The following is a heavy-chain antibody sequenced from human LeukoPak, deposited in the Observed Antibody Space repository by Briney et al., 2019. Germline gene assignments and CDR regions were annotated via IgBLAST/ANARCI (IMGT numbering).Heavy chain of an antibody. D-gene: IGHD3-10*01. CDR2: ISGSGGSA. CDR3: ATDRPHYYYGSGSYYAQYDAFDI. Sequence: GGSLRLSCAASGFTFSSYAMSWVRQAPGKGLEWVSAISGSGGSAYYADSVKGRFTISRDNSKNTLYLQMNSLRAEDTALYYCATDRPHYYYGSGSYYAQYDAFDIGGQGTMVTVSS. J-gene: IGHJ3*02. CDR1: GFTFSSYA. V-gene: IGHV3-23*01.